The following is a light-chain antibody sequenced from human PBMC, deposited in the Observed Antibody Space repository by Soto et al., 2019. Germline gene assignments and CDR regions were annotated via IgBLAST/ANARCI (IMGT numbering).Light chain of an antibody. CDR2: GAS. J-gene: IGKJ4*01. CDR3: QHGYSTPLT. V-gene: IGKV3-20*01. Sequence: EIVMTQSPATLSVSPGERATLSCRASQSVSSGHLAWYQQKPGQAPRLLIYGASSRATGIPDRFSGSGSGTDFTLTISSLQPEDFATYFCQHGYSTPLTFGGGTKVEIK. CDR1: QSVSSGH.